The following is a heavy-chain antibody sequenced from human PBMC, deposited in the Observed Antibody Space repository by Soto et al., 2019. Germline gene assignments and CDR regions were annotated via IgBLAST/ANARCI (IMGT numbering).Heavy chain of an antibody. CDR2: ITPTGVT. CDR3: ARTDKFNSQSSGWANRFDC. J-gene: IGHJ4*02. V-gene: IGHV3-23*01. D-gene: IGHD6-19*01. CDR1: GFTFSNYA. Sequence: EMQLLESGGGLVQPGGSLRLFCAASGFTFSNYAMTWVRQAPGEGLEWVSTITPTGVTYYGDTVTGRFTISRDNSTSTLFLQMNSLRAEDTAIYYCARTDKFNSQSSGWANRFDCWGQGTLVTVSS.